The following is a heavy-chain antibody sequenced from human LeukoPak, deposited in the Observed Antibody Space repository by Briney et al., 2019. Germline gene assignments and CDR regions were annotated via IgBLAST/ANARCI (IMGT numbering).Heavy chain of an antibody. V-gene: IGHV1-58*02. Sequence: SVEVSCKASGFTFTNSAMQWVRQARGQRLEWIGWIVVGNGDTNYAQKFQERVTITRDMSSSTAYMELSSLRSEDTAVYYCAADWASSGFYYYGMDVWGQGTTVTVSS. CDR2: IVVGNGDT. CDR3: AADWASSGFYYYGMDV. J-gene: IGHJ6*02. CDR1: GFTFTNSA. D-gene: IGHD3-10*01.